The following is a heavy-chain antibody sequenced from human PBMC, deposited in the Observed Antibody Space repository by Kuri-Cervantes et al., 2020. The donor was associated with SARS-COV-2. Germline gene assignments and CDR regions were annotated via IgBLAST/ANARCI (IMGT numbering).Heavy chain of an antibody. Sequence: GSLRLSCTVSGGSISSYYWSWIRQPAGKGLEWIGRIYTSGSTNYNPSLKSRVAISVDTSKNQFSLKLSSVTAADTAVYCCARDKFEMATIPDAFDIWGQGTMVTVSS. CDR3: ARDKFEMATIPDAFDI. D-gene: IGHD5-24*01. CDR2: IYTSGST. CDR1: GGSISSYY. V-gene: IGHV4-4*07. J-gene: IGHJ3*02.